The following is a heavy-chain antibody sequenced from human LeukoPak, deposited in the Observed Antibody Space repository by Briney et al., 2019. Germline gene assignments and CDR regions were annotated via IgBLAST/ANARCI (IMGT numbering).Heavy chain of an antibody. CDR2: INPSGGST. D-gene: IGHD5-18*01. V-gene: IGHV1-46*01. CDR3: ARVSMVTGGGMDV. CDR1: GYTFTSYY. Sequence: ASVKVSCKASGYTFTSYYMHWVRQAPGQGLEWMGIINPSGGSTSYAQKFQGRVAMTRDTSTSTVYMELSSLRSEDTAVYYCARVSMVTGGGMDVWGQGTLVTVSS. J-gene: IGHJ4*02.